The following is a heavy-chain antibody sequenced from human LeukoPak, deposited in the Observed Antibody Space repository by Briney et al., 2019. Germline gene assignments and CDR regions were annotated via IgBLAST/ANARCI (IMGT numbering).Heavy chain of an antibody. CDR1: GFNFASHW. V-gene: IGHV3-74*01. CDR3: VSFYETY. J-gene: IGHJ4*02. D-gene: IGHD2/OR15-2a*01. CDR2: INSGGSGS. Sequence: GGSLRLSCAASGFNFASHWMHWVRHTPGEGLVWVSRINSGGSGSSYADSVEGRFTISRDNAKNTVYLQMNSLRAEDTAVYYCVSFYETYWGRGTLVTVSS.